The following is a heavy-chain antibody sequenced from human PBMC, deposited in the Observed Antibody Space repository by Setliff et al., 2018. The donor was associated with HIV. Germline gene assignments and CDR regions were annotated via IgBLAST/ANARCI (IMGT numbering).Heavy chain of an antibody. V-gene: IGHV4-4*07. CDR3: ARSIYGSRTYPLDI. Sequence: SETLSLTCSVSGGSTTGYHWNWIRQPAGEGLEWIGRMYYTGNTDYNPSLKSRVIMSIDTSKDQFSLNLNSVTAADTAVYYCARSIYGSRTYPLDIWGQGILVTVSS. CDR1: GGSTTGYH. D-gene: IGHD3-10*01. CDR2: MYYTGNT. J-gene: IGHJ4*02.